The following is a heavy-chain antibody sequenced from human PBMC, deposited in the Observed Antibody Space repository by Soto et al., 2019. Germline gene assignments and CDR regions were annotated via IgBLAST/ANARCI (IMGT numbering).Heavy chain of an antibody. CDR1: GYTFPDYY. J-gene: IGHJ4*02. V-gene: IGHV1-2*02. CDR2: INPKSGVT. Sequence: QLHLVQSGAEVKKPGASVRVSCKASGYTFPDYYIHWVRQAPGQGLEWMGWINPKSGVTNSAQKFQGRITMTSETSITTAYLELSSLRSDDTAVYYCARGPKQTPRHSNSWFVPDYWGQGSLVTVSS. CDR3: ARGPKQTPRHSNSWFVPDY. D-gene: IGHD6-13*01.